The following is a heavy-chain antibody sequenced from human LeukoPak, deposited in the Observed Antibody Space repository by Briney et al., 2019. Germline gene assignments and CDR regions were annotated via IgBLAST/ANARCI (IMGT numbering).Heavy chain of an antibody. CDR1: GGTFSSYA. Sequence: SVKVSCKASGGTFSSYAISWVRQAPGQGLEWMGGIIPIFGTANYAQKFQGRVTITADESTSTAYMELSSLRSEDTAVYYCATNIPKSYGDYTSARWDYWGQGTLVTVSS. CDR2: IIPIFGTA. CDR3: ATNIPKSYGDYTSARWDY. J-gene: IGHJ4*02. V-gene: IGHV1-69*13. D-gene: IGHD4-17*01.